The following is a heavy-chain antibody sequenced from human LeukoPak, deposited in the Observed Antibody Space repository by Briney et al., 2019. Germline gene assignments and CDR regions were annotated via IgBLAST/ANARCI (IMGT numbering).Heavy chain of an antibody. CDR2: ISYVGTNK. CDR1: GFTFSSYG. J-gene: IGHJ4*02. D-gene: IGHD1-26*01. V-gene: IGHV3-30*18. CDR3: AKGVGPDVGGNRVDF. Sequence: PGRSLRLSCAASGFTFSSYGMHWVRQAPGKGLEWVAVISYVGTNKYYADSVKGRFTISRDNSKNALYLQMNSLRAEDTAVYYCAKGVGPDVGGNRVDFWGQGTLVTVSS.